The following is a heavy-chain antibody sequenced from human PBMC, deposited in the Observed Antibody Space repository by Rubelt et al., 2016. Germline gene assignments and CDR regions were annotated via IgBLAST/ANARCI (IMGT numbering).Heavy chain of an antibody. J-gene: IGHJ4*02. D-gene: IGHD2-2*01. CDR2: ISGSGALI. CDR1: GFILSKYA. CDR3: ARDSRLVVDY. V-gene: IGHV3-48*03. Sequence: EVQLVESGGGLVQPGGSLRLSCAASGFILSKYAMNWVRQAPGKGLEWVAYISGSGALIYYEHTVKGRLTISRDNANSSMLLQMSSLRADDTAVYYCARDSRLVVDYWGLGTLVTVSS.